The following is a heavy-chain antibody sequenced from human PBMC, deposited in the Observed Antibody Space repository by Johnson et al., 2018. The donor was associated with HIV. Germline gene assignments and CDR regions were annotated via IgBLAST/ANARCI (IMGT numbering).Heavy chain of an antibody. CDR3: ARGRIATGGMRGGAFDG. CDR1: GFTFSSYG. V-gene: IGHV3-33*01. Sequence: QMQLVESGGGVVQPGKSLRLSCAASGFTFSSYGMHWVRQAPGKGLEWVAVIWYDGSNKYYADSVKGRFTISRDNSTLYLQMNSLRVEDTAVYYCARGRIATGGMRGGAFDGWGQGTMVTVSP. J-gene: IGHJ3*01. CDR2: IWYDGSNK. D-gene: IGHD6-13*01.